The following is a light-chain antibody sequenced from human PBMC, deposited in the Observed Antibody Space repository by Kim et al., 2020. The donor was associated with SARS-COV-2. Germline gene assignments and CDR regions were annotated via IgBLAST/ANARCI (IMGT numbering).Light chain of an antibody. J-gene: IGKJ1*01. CDR3: QQYANSPT. Sequence: SLSPGERATLSCRASRSVSSSYLAWYQQKPGQAPRLLISGASSRATGIPDRFSGSGSGTDFTLTISRLEPEDSAVYYCQQYANSPTFGQGTKLEIK. CDR1: RSVSSSY. V-gene: IGKV3-20*01. CDR2: GAS.